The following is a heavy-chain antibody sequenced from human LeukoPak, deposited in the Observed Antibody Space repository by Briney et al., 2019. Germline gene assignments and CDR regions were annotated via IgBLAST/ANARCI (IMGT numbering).Heavy chain of an antibody. D-gene: IGHD2/OR15-2a*01. V-gene: IGHV1-18*01. Sequence: SVKVSCKASGYTFTSYGISWVRQAPGQGLEWMGWISAYNGNTNYAQKLQGRVTMTTDTSTSTAYMELRSLRSDDTAVYYCARVSGSPPSLSPPEIDYWGQGTLVTVSS. J-gene: IGHJ4*02. CDR2: ISAYNGNT. CDR1: GYTFTSYG. CDR3: ARVSGSPPSLSPPEIDY.